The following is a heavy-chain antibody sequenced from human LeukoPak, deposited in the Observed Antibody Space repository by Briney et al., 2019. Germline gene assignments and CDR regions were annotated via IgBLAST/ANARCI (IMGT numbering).Heavy chain of an antibody. Sequence: PSETLSLTCTVSGGSISSGDYYWSWIRQPPGKGLEWIVYIYYSGSTYYNPSLKSRVTISVDTSKNQFSLKLSSVTAADTAVYYCARAMVYYDFWSGSRAQRNWFDPWGQGTLVTVSS. CDR2: IYYSGST. D-gene: IGHD3-3*01. J-gene: IGHJ5*02. CDR3: ARAMVYYDFWSGSRAQRNWFDP. CDR1: GGSISSGDYY. V-gene: IGHV4-30-4*01.